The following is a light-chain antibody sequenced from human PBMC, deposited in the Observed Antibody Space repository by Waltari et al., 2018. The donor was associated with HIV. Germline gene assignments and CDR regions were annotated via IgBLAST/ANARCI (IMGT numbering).Light chain of an antibody. V-gene: IGKV1-17*01. CDR1: QGIRKD. CDR3: LQHHSYPLT. CDR2: AAS. J-gene: IGKJ4*01. Sequence: DIQMTQSPSSLSASVGDSVTITCRASQGIRKDLGWYQQKPGKAPKRLIHAASSLQSGVPSRFTGSGSGTEFTLTISSLQPEDFATYYGLQHHSYPLTFGGGTKVEIK.